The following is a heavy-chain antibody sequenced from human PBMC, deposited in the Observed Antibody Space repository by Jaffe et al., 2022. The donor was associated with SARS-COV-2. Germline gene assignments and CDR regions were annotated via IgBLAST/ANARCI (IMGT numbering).Heavy chain of an antibody. Sequence: QVQLQQWGAGLLKPSETLSLTCAVYGGSFSGYYWSWIRQPPGKGLEWIGEINHSGSTNYNPSLKSRVTISVDTSKNQFSLKLSSVTAADTAVYYCARISTYSSSSFDYWGQGTLVTVSS. V-gene: IGHV4-34*01. CDR2: INHSGST. J-gene: IGHJ4*02. CDR1: GGSFSGYY. D-gene: IGHD6-6*01. CDR3: ARISTYSSSSFDY.